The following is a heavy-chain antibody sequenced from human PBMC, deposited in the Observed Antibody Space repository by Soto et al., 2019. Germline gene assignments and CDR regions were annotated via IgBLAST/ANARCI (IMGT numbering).Heavy chain of an antibody. J-gene: IGHJ4*02. CDR2: IYYRAST. D-gene: IGHD6-13*01. V-gene: IGHV4-61*01. CDR3: ARANIAAAGNVYY. CDR1: GDSVSSNNYY. Sequence: SETLSLTCTVSGDSVSSNNYYCSWIRQTPGRGLEWIGYIYYRASTNYNPSLKGRVTISVDTSKNQFSLTLTSVTAADTALYYCARANIAAAGNVYYWGQGILVTVSS.